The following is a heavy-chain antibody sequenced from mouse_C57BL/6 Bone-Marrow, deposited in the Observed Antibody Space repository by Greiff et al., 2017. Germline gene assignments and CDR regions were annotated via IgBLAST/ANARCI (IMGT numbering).Heavy chain of an antibody. CDR2: IYPGDGDT. V-gene: IGHV1-82*01. CDR1: GYAFSSSW. Sequence: QVQLQQSGPELVKPGASVKISCKASGYAFSSSWMNWVKQRPGKGLEWIGRIYPGDGDTNYNGKFKGKATLTADKSSSTAYMQLSSLTSEDSAVYFCAGRVVVGYFDYWGQGTTLTVSS. D-gene: IGHD1-1*01. CDR3: AGRVVVGYFDY. J-gene: IGHJ2*01.